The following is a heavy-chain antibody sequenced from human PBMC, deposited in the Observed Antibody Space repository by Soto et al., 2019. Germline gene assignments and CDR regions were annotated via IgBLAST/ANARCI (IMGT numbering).Heavy chain of an antibody. CDR2: ISGSGGST. D-gene: IGHD1-26*01. CDR3: ATRISGSYSDYTAFDI. Sequence: PGGSLRLPCAASGFTLSSNAMSWVRQAPGKGLEWVSPISGSGGSTYCADSVKGRFTISRDNSKNTLYLQMNSLRNEDTAVYYCATRISGSYSDYTAFDIWGQGTMVTVSS. V-gene: IGHV3-23*01. CDR1: GFTLSSNA. J-gene: IGHJ3*02.